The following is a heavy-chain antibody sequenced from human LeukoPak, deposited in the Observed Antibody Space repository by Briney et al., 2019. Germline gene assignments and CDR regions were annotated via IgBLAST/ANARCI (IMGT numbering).Heavy chain of an antibody. V-gene: IGHV1-18*01. Sequence: ASVKVSCKASGYTFTSYGISWVRQAPGQGLEWMGWISAYNGNTNYAQKLQGRVTMTTDTSTSTAYMELRSLRSDDTAVYYCASAPLSGRWLQGDLDYWGQGTLVTVSS. J-gene: IGHJ4*02. D-gene: IGHD5-24*01. CDR3: ASAPLSGRWLQGDLDY. CDR2: ISAYNGNT. CDR1: GYTFTSYG.